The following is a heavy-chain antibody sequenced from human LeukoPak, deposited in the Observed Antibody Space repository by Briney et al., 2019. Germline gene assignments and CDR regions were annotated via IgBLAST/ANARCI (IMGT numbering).Heavy chain of an antibody. Sequence: GASVKVSCKASGYTFTSYGISWVRQAPGQGLEWMGWISAYNGNTNYAQKLQGRVTMTTDTSTSTAYMELRSLRSDDTAVYYCASWYYYDSSGYLNYWGQGTLVTVSS. D-gene: IGHD3-22*01. V-gene: IGHV1-18*01. CDR3: ASWYYYDSSGYLNY. CDR1: GYTFTSYG. J-gene: IGHJ4*02. CDR2: ISAYNGNT.